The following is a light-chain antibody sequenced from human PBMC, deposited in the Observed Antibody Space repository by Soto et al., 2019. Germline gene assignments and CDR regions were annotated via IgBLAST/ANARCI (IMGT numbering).Light chain of an antibody. Sequence: DVQMTQSPSTLSASVGDRVTITCRASQSISSWLAWYQQKPGKAPKLLIYDASSLESGVPSRFSGSGSGTEFTLTISSLQPDEFATYYCQQYNSMTTFGQGTKVDIK. J-gene: IGKJ1*01. V-gene: IGKV1-5*01. CDR1: QSISSW. CDR3: QQYNSMTT. CDR2: DAS.